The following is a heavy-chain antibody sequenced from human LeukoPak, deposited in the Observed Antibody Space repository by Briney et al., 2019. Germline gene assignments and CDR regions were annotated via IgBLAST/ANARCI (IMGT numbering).Heavy chain of an antibody. Sequence: GGSLRLSCAASGFTFSSYWMSWVRQAPGKGLEWVANIKQDGSEKYYVDSVKGRFTISRDNAKNSLYLQMNSLRAEDTAVYYCARFRAMASDAFDIWGQGTMVTVSS. CDR2: IKQDGSEK. CDR3: ARFRAMASDAFDI. D-gene: IGHD6-19*01. J-gene: IGHJ3*02. V-gene: IGHV3-7*01. CDR1: GFTFSSYW.